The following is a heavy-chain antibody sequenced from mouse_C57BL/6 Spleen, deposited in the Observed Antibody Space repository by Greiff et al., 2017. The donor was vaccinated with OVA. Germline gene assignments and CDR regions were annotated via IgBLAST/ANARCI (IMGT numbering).Heavy chain of an antibody. CDR1: GFTFTDYY. Sequence: EVKLMESGGGLVQPGGSLSLSCAASGFTFTDYYMSWVRQPPGKALEWLGFIRNNANGYTTEYSASVKGRFTISRDNSQSILYLQMNDLRAEDSAAYYCASLLLRCHWDFDVWGTGTTVTVSS. V-gene: IGHV7-3*01. D-gene: IGHD1-1*01. CDR2: IRNNANGYTT. J-gene: IGHJ1*03. CDR3: ASLLLRCHWDFDV.